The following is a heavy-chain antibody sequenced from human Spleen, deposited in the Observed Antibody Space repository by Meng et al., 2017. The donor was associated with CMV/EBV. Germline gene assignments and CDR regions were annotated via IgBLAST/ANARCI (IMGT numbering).Heavy chain of an antibody. D-gene: IGHD2-8*02. Sequence: SETLSLTCAVYGGSFSGYYWSWIRQPPGKGLEWIGEINHSGSTNYNLSLKSRVTVSVDTSKNQFSLKLSSVTATDTAVYYCARQVVYAMSTDSWGQGNLVTVSS. J-gene: IGHJ4*02. CDR3: ARQVVYAMSTDS. CDR1: GGSFSGYY. CDR2: INHSGST. V-gene: IGHV4-34*01.